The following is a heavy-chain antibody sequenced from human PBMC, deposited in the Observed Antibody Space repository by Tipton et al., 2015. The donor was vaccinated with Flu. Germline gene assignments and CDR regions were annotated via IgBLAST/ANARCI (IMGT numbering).Heavy chain of an antibody. CDR2: IYYSGTT. CDR3: ARVGDSSVSYGLDY. CDR1: GASLSTSTLY. D-gene: IGHD3-22*01. V-gene: IGHV4-39*07. Sequence: GASLSTSTLYWGWTRQPPGKGLEWIGSIYYSGTTYYNPSLKSRVTISIDTSKNQFSLRLSSVTAADTAVYYCARVGDSSVSYGLDYWGQGTLVTVSS. J-gene: IGHJ4*02.